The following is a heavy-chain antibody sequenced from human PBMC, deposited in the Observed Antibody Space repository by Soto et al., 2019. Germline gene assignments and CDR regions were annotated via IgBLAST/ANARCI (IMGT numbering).Heavy chain of an antibody. V-gene: IGHV3-73*01. Sequence: GGSLRLSCAASGFTFSGSAMHWVRQAAGKGLEWVGRIRSKANSYATAYGASVKGRFTISRDNSKNTLYLQMNSLRAEDTAVYYCAKGQYDSSGNFDYWGQGTLVTVSS. J-gene: IGHJ4*02. CDR2: IRSKANSYAT. D-gene: IGHD3-22*01. CDR1: GFTFSGSA. CDR3: AKGQYDSSGNFDY.